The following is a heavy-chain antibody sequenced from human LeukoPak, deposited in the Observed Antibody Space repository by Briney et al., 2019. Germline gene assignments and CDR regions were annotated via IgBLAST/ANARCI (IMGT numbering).Heavy chain of an antibody. CDR1: GYRFNNYW. V-gene: IGHV5-51*01. CDR3: ASSSTGDGYNPWNY. D-gene: IGHD5-24*01. Sequence: GESLKLSCKGSGYRFNNYWIGWVRQMPGKGLEWMGIIYPGDSDTRYSPSFQGQVTISADKSISTAYLQWSSLKASDTAMYYCASSSTGDGYNPWNYWGQGTLVTVSS. J-gene: IGHJ4*02. CDR2: IYPGDSDT.